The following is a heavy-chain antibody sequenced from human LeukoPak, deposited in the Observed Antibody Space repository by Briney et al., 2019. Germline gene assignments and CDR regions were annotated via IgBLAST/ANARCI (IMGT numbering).Heavy chain of an antibody. CDR2: ISSGSTII. D-gene: IGHD3-9*01. V-gene: IGHV3-48*01. J-gene: IGHJ5*02. Sequence: HPGGSLRLSCAASGFTFSSHSMNWVRQTPGKGLEWISYISSGSTIIHYADSVKGRFTISRDDAKNSLYLQMNSLRAEDTAIYYCAKVPRQHDNWFDPWGQGTLVTVSS. CDR1: GFTFSSHS. CDR3: AKVPRQHDNWFDP.